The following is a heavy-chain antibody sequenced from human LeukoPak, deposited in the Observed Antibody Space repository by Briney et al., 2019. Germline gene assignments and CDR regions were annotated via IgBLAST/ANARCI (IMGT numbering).Heavy chain of an antibody. D-gene: IGHD1-26*01. CDR3: ARENSGPDY. J-gene: IGHJ4*02. CDR1: GFTFSSYS. Sequence: PGGSLRLSCAASGFTFSSYSMNWVRQAPGKGLEWVSYISGSSTTIYYADSVKGRFTISRDNAKPSLYLQMNSLRAEHTAVYYCARENSGPDYWGQGALVTVSS. V-gene: IGHV3-48*01. CDR2: ISGSSTTI.